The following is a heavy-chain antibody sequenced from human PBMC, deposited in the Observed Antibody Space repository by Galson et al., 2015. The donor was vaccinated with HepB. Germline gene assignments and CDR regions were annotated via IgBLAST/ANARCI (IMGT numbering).Heavy chain of an antibody. CDR1: GYTFTSYG. CDR2: ISAYNGNT. V-gene: IGHV1-18*01. J-gene: IGHJ5*02. Sequence: QSGAEVKKPGASVKVSCKASGYTFTSYGISWVRQAPGQGLEWMGWISAYNGNTNYAQKLQGRVTMTTDTSTSTAYMELRSLRSEDTAVYYCARNRPGGFCYGGSCYSPWFDPWGQGTLVTVSS. CDR3: ARNRPGGFCYGGSCYSPWFDP. D-gene: IGHD2-15*01.